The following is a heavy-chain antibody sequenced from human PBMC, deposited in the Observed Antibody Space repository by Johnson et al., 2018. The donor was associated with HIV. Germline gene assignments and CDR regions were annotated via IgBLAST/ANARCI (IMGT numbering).Heavy chain of an antibody. V-gene: IGHV3-33*06. D-gene: IGHD6-13*01. Sequence: QVQLVESGGGVVQPGRSLRLSCAASGFTFSTYGMHWVRQAPGKGLEWVAVMWYDGSNKYYAASVKGRFTISRDNSKNTLYLQMNSLRAEDTAVYYCAKDQWSSSWYSDAFDIWGQGTMVTVSS. CDR3: AKDQWSSSWYSDAFDI. CDR1: GFTFSTYG. CDR2: MWYDGSNK. J-gene: IGHJ3*02.